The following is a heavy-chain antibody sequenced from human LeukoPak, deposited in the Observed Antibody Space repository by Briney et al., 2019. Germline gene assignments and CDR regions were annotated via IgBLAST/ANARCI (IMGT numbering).Heavy chain of an antibody. CDR3: AKDLWDTVTTGYGMDV. CDR1: GFTVSSNY. D-gene: IGHD4-17*01. V-gene: IGHV3-66*02. Sequence: GGSLRLSCAASGFTVSSNYMSWVRQAPGKGLEWVSVIYSGGSTYYADSVKGRFTISRDNSKNTLYLQMNSLRAEDTAVYYCAKDLWDTVTTGYGMDVWGQGTTVTVSS. J-gene: IGHJ6*02. CDR2: IYSGGST.